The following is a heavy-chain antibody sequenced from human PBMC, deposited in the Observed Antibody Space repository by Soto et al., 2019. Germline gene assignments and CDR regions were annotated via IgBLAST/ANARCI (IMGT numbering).Heavy chain of an antibody. V-gene: IGHV3-7*01. CDR1: GFTFSSYW. D-gene: IGHD3-3*01. J-gene: IGHJ1*01. Sequence: GGSLRLSCAASGFTFSSYWMSWVRQAPGKGLEWVANIKQDGSEKYYVDSVKGRFTISRDNAKNSLYLQMNSLRAEDTAVYYCASQYDFWSGYGTHFQHWGQGTLVTVSS. CDR2: IKQDGSEK. CDR3: ASQYDFWSGYGTHFQH.